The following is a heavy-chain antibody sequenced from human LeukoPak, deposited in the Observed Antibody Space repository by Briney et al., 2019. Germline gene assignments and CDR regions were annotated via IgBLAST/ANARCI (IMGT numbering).Heavy chain of an antibody. V-gene: IGHV3-30-3*01. D-gene: IGHD5-18*01. Sequence: PGGSLRLSCAASGFTFSASAMHWVRQGPGKGLEWVAVISYDGSNKYYADSVKGRFTISRDNSKNTLYLQMNSLRAEDTAVYYCARDRVSYSYGYTCFDYWGQGTLVTVTS. CDR2: ISYDGSNK. CDR3: ARDRVSYSYGYTCFDY. J-gene: IGHJ4*02. CDR1: GFTFSASA.